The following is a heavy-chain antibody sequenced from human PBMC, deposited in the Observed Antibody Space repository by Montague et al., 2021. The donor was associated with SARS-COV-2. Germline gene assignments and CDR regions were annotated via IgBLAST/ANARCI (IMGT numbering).Heavy chain of an antibody. CDR2: IYYSGST. D-gene: IGHD3-22*01. CDR3: ARGVTTIVVVMRYNWFDP. CDR1: GGSISSSSYY. Sequence: SETLSLTCTVSGGSISSSSYYWGWIRQPPGKGLEWIGSIYYSGSTYYNPSLKSRVTISVDTSKNQFSLKLSSVTAADTAVYYCARGVTTIVVVMRYNWFDPWGQGTLVTVSS. V-gene: IGHV4-39*01. J-gene: IGHJ5*02.